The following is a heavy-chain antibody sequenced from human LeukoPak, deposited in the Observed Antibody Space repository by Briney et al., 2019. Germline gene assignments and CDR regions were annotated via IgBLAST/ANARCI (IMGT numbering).Heavy chain of an antibody. J-gene: IGHJ6*03. CDR1: GDSISSDTYY. D-gene: IGHD6-25*01. CDR2: IYTSGSP. Sequence: SETLSLTCTVSGDSISSDTYYWSWIRQPAGKGLEWVGRIYTSGSPNYNPSLRSRVTISVDTSKNLFSLKLISVTAADTAVYYCARVSGYGPFFYYYMDVWGKGATVTVSS. V-gene: IGHV4-61*02. CDR3: ARVSGYGPFFYYYMDV.